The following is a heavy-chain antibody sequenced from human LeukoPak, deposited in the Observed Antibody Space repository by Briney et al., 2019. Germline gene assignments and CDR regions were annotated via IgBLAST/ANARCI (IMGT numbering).Heavy chain of an antibody. CDR1: GFTFSSYA. V-gene: IGHV3-30*04. Sequence: GGSLRLCCAASGFTFSSYAMHWGRQAPGKGLEWVAVISYDGSNKYYADSVKGRFTISRDNSKNTLYLQMNSLRAEDTAVYYCARDPYTVVVPAADYWGQGTLVTVSS. D-gene: IGHD2-2*01. J-gene: IGHJ4*02. CDR2: ISYDGSNK. CDR3: ARDPYTVVVPAADY.